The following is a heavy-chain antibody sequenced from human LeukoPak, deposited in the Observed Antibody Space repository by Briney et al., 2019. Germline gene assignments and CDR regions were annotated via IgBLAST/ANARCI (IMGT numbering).Heavy chain of an antibody. CDR2: ISAYNGNT. CDR1: GYTFTSYG. Sequence: ASVKVSCKASGYTFTSYGISWVRQAPGQGLEWMGWISAYNGNTNYAQKLQGRVTMTTDTSTSTAYMELRSLRSDDTAVYYCARRITFGGVIVPFDYWGQGTLVTVSS. CDR3: ARRITFGGVIVPFDY. D-gene: IGHD3-16*02. J-gene: IGHJ4*02. V-gene: IGHV1-18*01.